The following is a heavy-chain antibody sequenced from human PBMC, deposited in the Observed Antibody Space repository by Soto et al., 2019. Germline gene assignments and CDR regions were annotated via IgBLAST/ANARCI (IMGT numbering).Heavy chain of an antibody. Sequence: QVHLVASGGGLVKPGGSLRLSCVASGITLSDNYMIWIRQAPGKGLEWLSYISNSDYTTYYADSVKGRFTISRDNAKNSLYLQLNGLRVEDTAVYYCASGKWSLDYWGQGILVTVSS. J-gene: IGHJ4*02. CDR1: GITLSDNY. V-gene: IGHV3-11*01. D-gene: IGHD2-8*01. CDR2: ISNSDYTT. CDR3: ASGKWSLDY.